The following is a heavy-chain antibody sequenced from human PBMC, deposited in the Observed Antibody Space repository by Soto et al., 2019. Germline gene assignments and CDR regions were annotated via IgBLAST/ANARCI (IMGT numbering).Heavy chain of an antibody. CDR1: GGTFSSYT. Sequence: QVQLVQSGAEVKKPGSSVKVSCKASGGTFSSYTISWVRQAPGQGLEWMGRIIPILGIANYAQKFQGRVTITADKPTSTAYMELSSLRSEDTAVYYCARAAEGYCSGGSCSTDWGQGTLVTVSS. J-gene: IGHJ4*02. V-gene: IGHV1-69*02. CDR3: ARAAEGYCSGGSCSTD. CDR2: IIPILGIA. D-gene: IGHD2-15*01.